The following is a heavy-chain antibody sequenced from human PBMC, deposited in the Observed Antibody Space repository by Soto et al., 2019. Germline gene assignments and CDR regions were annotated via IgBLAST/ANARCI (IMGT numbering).Heavy chain of an antibody. Sequence: SETLSLTCTVSGGSISSYYWSWIRQPPGKGLEWIGYIYYSGSTNYNPSLKSRVTISVDTSKNQFSLKLSSVTAADTAVYYCARGYYDILTGYSSPRLYFDYWGQGTLVTVSS. CDR3: ARGYYDILTGYSSPRLYFDY. V-gene: IGHV4-59*01. CDR1: GGSISSYY. CDR2: IYYSGST. J-gene: IGHJ4*02. D-gene: IGHD3-9*01.